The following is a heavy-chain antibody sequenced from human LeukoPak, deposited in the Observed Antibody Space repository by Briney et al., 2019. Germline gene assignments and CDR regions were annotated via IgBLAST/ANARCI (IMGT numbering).Heavy chain of an antibody. Sequence: GGSLRLSCAASGFSFSSYEMNWVRQAPGKGLEWVAYISSSGSTLYYEYADGVKGRFTISRDDARNSLFLQMNSLRAEDTAVYYCSRGGQLWAHFDYWGQGTLVTVSS. CDR2: ISSSGSTL. CDR1: GFSFSSYE. D-gene: IGHD5-18*01. CDR3: SRGGQLWAHFDY. V-gene: IGHV3-48*03. J-gene: IGHJ4*02.